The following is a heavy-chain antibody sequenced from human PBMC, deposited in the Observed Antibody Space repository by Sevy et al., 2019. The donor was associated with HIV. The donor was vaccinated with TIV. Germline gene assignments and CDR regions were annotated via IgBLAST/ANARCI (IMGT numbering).Heavy chain of an antibody. J-gene: IGHJ4*02. CDR2: ISAYNGNT. V-gene: IGHV1-18*01. CDR1: GYTFTSYG. D-gene: IGHD2-21*02. CDR3: ARDLGGYGGNSIDY. Sequence: ASVKVSCKASGYTFTSYGISWVRQAPGKGLEWMGWISAYNGNTNYGQKLQGRVTMTTDTSTSTAYVELRSLRSDDTAIYYCARDLGGYGGNSIDYWGQGTLVTVSS.